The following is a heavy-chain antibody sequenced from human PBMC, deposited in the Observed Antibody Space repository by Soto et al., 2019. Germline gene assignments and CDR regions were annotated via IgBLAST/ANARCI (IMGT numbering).Heavy chain of an antibody. CDR2: INPANGNT. CDR1: GYTFTAYA. Sequence: QVQLAQSGAAERKPGASVKVSCEATGYTFTAYAMHWVRQAPGQRLEWMWWINPANGNTKYSQKFQGRLTITSDTSGKTVYMELSSLPSEDTAMYYCTRSAISPYGGLIGPFDYWGQGNLVTVSS. J-gene: IGHJ4*02. CDR3: TRSAISPYGGLIGPFDY. V-gene: IGHV1-3*05. D-gene: IGHD3-16*02.